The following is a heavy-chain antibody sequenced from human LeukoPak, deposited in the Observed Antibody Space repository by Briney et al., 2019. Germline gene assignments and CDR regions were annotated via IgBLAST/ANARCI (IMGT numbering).Heavy chain of an antibody. V-gene: IGHV3-21*01. D-gene: IGHD3-3*01. CDR1: GFTFSDYD. J-gene: IGHJ6*02. CDR3: ARALYAGDFWSGYYSAYYYYYGMDV. Sequence: KSGGSLRLSCAASGFTFSDYDMNWVRQAPGKGLELVSSIRSSSLYVSYADSVKGRYTISSANAKNSLYLQMNSLRAADTAVYYCARALYAGDFWSGYYSAYYYYYGMDVWGQGTTVSVSS. CDR2: IRSSSLYV.